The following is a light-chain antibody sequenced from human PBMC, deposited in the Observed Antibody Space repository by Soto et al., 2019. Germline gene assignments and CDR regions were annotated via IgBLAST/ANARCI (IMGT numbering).Light chain of an antibody. J-gene: IGKJ1*01. Sequence: EVVMTQSPLSLPVTLGQPASISCRSSYSLIHSDGDTYLNWFQQRPGQSPRRLIYEVSNRDSGVPDRVTGNRTATDFTLKISRVEAEDLGIYYCMQGTHWPWTFGQGTEVEIK. CDR1: YSLIHSDGDTY. CDR3: MQGTHWPWT. CDR2: EVS. V-gene: IGKV2-30*02.